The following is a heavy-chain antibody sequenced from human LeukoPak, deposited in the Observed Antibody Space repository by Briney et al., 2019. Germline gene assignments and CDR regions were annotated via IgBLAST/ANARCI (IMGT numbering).Heavy chain of an antibody. CDR2: INNDGSTT. CDR3: ARDLSFGAPYNWFDP. J-gene: IGHJ5*02. Sequence: GGSLRLSCVASGFTFNNNWMHWVRQAPGKGLVWVSRINNDGSTTSYTDSVKGRFTISRDNAKNTLYLQMNNLRAEDTAVYYCARDLSFGAPYNWFDPWGQGTLVTVSS. V-gene: IGHV3-74*01. D-gene: IGHD3-10*01. CDR1: GFTFNNNW.